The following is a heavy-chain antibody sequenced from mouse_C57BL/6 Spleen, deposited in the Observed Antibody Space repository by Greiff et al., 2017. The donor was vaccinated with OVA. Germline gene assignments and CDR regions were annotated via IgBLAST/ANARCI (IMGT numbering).Heavy chain of an antibody. V-gene: IGHV1-20*01. D-gene: IGHD1-1*01. J-gene: IGHJ4*01. Sequence: VQLKQSGPELVKPGDSVKISCKASGYSFTGYFMNWVMQSHGKSLEWIGRINPYNGDTFYNQKFKGKATLTVDKSSSTAHMELRSLTSEDSAVYYCARGYYGSSPYYYAMDYWGQGTSVTVSS. CDR1: GYSFTGYF. CDR3: ARGYYGSSPYYYAMDY. CDR2: INPYNGDT.